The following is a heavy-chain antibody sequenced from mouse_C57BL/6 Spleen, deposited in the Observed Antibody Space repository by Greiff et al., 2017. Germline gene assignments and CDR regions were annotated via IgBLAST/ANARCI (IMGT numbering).Heavy chain of an antibody. V-gene: IGHV3-6*01. CDR2: ISYDGSN. CDR1: GYSITSGYY. Sequence: DVKLVESGPGLVKPSQSLSLTCSVTGYSITSGYYWNWIRQFPGNKLEWMGYISYDGSNNYNPSLKNRISITRDTSKNQFFLKLNSVTTEDTATYYCARELGRGYFDYWGQGTTLTVSS. J-gene: IGHJ2*01. CDR3: ARELGRGYFDY. D-gene: IGHD4-1*01.